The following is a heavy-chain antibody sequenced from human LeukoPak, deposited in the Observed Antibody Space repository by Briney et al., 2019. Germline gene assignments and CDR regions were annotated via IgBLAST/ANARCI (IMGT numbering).Heavy chain of an antibody. Sequence: GASVRVSCKASGYTFTSYGISWVRQAPGQGLEWMGWISAYNGNTNYAQKLLGRVTMTTDTSTRTAYMELRSLRSDDTAVYYCARGLIPYYYYYGMDVWGQGTTVTVSS. V-gene: IGHV1-18*01. CDR3: ARGLIPYYYYYGMDV. CDR2: ISAYNGNT. CDR1: GYTFTSYG. D-gene: IGHD2-8*01. J-gene: IGHJ6*02.